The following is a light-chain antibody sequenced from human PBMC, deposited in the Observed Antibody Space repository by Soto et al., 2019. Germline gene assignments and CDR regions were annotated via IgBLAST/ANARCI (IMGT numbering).Light chain of an antibody. CDR1: QSISSW. J-gene: IGKJ1*01. Sequence: DIQMTQSPSTLSASVGDRVTITCRASQSISSWLAWYQQKPGKAPKLLIYKASSLESGVPSRFSGSGSGTECTLTISSLQPDDFATYYCQQYNSYLWTFGQGTKVEIK. V-gene: IGKV1-5*03. CDR2: KAS. CDR3: QQYNSYLWT.